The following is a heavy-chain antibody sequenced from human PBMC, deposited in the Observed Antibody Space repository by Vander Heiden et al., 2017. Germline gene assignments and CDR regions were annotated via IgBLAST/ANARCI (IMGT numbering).Heavy chain of an antibody. Sequence: QGQREPSEAEVKQPGSPVKVPCKAPRGAFSSHATRGARPAPGQGLEWMGVIIPISGTAHYAQKFQGRVTIIADESTSTAYMELSSLRSEDTAVFYCASTRGYNYGYNFDYWGQGTLVTVSS. CDR2: IIPISGTA. CDR1: RGAFSSHA. CDR3: ASTRGYNYGYNFDY. D-gene: IGHD5-18*01. J-gene: IGHJ4*02. V-gene: IGHV1-69*01.